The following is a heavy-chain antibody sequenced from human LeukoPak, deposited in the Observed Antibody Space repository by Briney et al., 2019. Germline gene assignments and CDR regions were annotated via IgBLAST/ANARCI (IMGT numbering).Heavy chain of an antibody. J-gene: IGHJ4*02. CDR2: IKSKTDGGTT. CDR3: TTDRERYFDWSSPYYFDY. CDR1: GYTFSNAW. Sequence: GGSLRLSCAASGYTFSNAWMSWVRQAPGKGLEWVGRIKSKTDGGTTDYAAPVKGRFTISRDDSKNTLYLQMNSLKTEDTAVYYCTTDRERYFDWSSPYYFDYWGQGTLVTVSS. V-gene: IGHV3-15*01. D-gene: IGHD3-9*01.